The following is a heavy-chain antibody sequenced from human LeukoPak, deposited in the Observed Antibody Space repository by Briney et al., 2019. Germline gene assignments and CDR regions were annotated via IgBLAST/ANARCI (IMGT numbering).Heavy chain of an antibody. CDR2: IYYSGST. CDR3: ARGLSHSKDI. J-gene: IGHJ3*02. Sequence: SETLSLTCTVSGGSISSSTYYWGWIRQPPGKGLEWIGSIYYSGSTYYNPSLKSRVTMSVDTSKNQFSLKLTSVTAADTAVYYCARGLSHSKDIWGQGTMVTVSS. V-gene: IGHV4-39*07. CDR1: GGSISSSTYY.